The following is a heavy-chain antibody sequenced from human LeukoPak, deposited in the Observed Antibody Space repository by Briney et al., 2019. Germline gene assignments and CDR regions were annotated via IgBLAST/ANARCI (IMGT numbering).Heavy chain of an antibody. J-gene: IGHJ1*01. D-gene: IGHD6-13*01. Sequence: PGGSLRLSCAASGFTFSSYSMNWVRQAPGKGLEWVSYISSSSSTIYYADSAKGRLTISRDNAKNSLYLQMNSLRAEDTAVYYCARSLDGSRAEYFQHWGQGTLVTVSS. CDR3: ARSLDGSRAEYFQH. CDR2: ISSSSSTI. V-gene: IGHV3-48*01. CDR1: GFTFSSYS.